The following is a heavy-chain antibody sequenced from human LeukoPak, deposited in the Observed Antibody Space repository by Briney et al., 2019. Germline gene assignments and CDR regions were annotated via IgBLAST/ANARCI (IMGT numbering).Heavy chain of an antibody. CDR2: IHINNGNT. V-gene: IGHV1-18*01. J-gene: IGHJ4*02. CDR1: GYTFNTYG. CDR3: ARGDSNYLGDY. Sequence: GASVKVSCKASGYTFNTYGITWVRQAPGQGLEWMGWIHINNGNTNYAQKFQGRVTMTTDTSTSTVYMELRSLRSEDTATYYCARGDSNYLGDYWGQGTLVTVSS. D-gene: IGHD4-11*01.